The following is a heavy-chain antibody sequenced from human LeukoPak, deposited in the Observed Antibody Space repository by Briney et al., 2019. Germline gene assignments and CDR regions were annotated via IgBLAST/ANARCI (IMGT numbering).Heavy chain of an antibody. CDR2: ISAYNGNT. Sequence: GASVKVSCKASGYTLSSYGISWVRRAPGQGLEWMGWISAYNGNTNYAQKVQGRVIMTTDTSTSTAYMELSSLRSEDTAVYYCARERDSSGLTYAFDIWGQGTMVTVSS. V-gene: IGHV1-18*01. D-gene: IGHD6-19*01. CDR3: ARERDSSGLTYAFDI. J-gene: IGHJ3*02. CDR1: GYTLSSYG.